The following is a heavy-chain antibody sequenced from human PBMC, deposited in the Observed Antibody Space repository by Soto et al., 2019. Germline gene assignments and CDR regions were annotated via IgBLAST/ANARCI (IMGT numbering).Heavy chain of an antibody. CDR2: IYYSGST. CDR1: GGSISSYY. Sequence: PSETLSLTCTVSGGSISSYYWSWIRQPPGKGLEWIGYIYYSGSTNYNPSLKSRVTISVDTSKNQFSLKLSSVTAADTAVYYCARARGELRTPYYFDYWGRGTLVTVSS. V-gene: IGHV4-59*01. D-gene: IGHD1-26*01. CDR3: ARARGELRTPYYFDY. J-gene: IGHJ4*02.